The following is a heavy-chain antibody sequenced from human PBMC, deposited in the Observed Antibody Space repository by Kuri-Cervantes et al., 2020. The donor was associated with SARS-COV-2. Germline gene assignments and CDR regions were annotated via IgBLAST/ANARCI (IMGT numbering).Heavy chain of an antibody. CDR3: ARRRGSSLSRWDY. CDR1: SGSFSDYY. V-gene: IGHV4-34*01. J-gene: IGHJ4*02. CDR2: INHSGST. D-gene: IGHD6-13*01. Sequence: SETLSLTCAGYSGSFSDYYWSWIRQTLEMGLEWIGEINHSGSTNYNPSLRSRVTMSVDTSKNQFSLKLTSVTAADTAVYYCARRRGSSLSRWDYWGQGTLVTVSS.